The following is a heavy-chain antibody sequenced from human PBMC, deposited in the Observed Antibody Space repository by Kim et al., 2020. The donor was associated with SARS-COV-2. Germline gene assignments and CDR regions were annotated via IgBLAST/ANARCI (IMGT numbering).Heavy chain of an antibody. CDR1: GGSISSSSYY. J-gene: IGHJ4*02. CDR2: IYYSGST. D-gene: IGHD4-17*01. CDR3: ARPKAEGDYGFYFDY. V-gene: IGHV4-39*01. Sequence: SETLSLTCTVSGGSISSSSYYWGWIRQPPGKGLEWIGSIYYSGSTYYNPSLKSRVTISVDTSKNQFSLKLSSVTAADTAVYYGARPKAEGDYGFYFDYWGQGTLVTVSS.